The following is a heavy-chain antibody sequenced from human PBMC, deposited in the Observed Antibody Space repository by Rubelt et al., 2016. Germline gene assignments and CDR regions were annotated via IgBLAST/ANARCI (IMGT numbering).Heavy chain of an antibody. D-gene: IGHD3-16*01. Sequence: QVQLQQWGAGLLKPSETLSLTCDVYGGSFSGYYWTWIRQPPGKGLEWIGEINHSGSTNYNPSLKSRVHISIDTPKNQFSLKLNSVTAADTAVYYCASEELGELLLGVGYWGQGTLVTVSS. V-gene: IGHV4-34*01. CDR1: GGSFSGYY. J-gene: IGHJ4*02. CDR2: INHSGST. CDR3: ASEELGELLLGVGY.